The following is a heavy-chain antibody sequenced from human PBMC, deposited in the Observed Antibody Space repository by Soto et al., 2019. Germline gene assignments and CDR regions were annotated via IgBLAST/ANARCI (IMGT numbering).Heavy chain of an antibody. Sequence: EVQLLESGGGLVQPGGSLRLSCAASGFVFSSYAMSWVRQAPGKGLEWVSTISGSGGNTYYADSVKGRFTISRDNSKNTLYLQMNRLRAEDTALYYCAKDPRVHYYGSGSSSYWGQGTLVTVSS. J-gene: IGHJ4*02. D-gene: IGHD3-10*01. CDR2: ISGSGGNT. CDR3: AKDPRVHYYGSGSSSY. CDR1: GFVFSSYA. V-gene: IGHV3-23*01.